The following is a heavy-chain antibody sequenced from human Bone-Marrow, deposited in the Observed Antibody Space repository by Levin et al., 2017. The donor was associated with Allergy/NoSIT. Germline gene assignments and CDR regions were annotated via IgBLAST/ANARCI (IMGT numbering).Heavy chain of an antibody. CDR3: ARGGYSYGHYWYFDL. CDR1: GGSVSSSTYD. Sequence: SETLSLTCTVSGGSVSSSTYDWNWIRQPPGKGLEWIGYIFYTGSAKYNPSLKSRVTISVDTSKKQFSLRLSSVTAADTAVYYCARGGYSYGHYWYFDLWGRGTLVSVSS. J-gene: IGHJ2*01. V-gene: IGHV4-61*01. CDR2: IFYTGSA. D-gene: IGHD5-12*01.